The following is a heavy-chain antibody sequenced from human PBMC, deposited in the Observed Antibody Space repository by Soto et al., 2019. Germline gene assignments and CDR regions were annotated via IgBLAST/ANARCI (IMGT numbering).Heavy chain of an antibody. J-gene: IGHJ5*02. CDR1: GFTFDDYA. Sequence: GGSLRLSCAASGFTFDDYAMHWVRQAPGKGLEWVSGISWNSGSIGYADSVKGRFTISRDNAKNSLYLQMNSLRAEDTALYYCAKDISSWGQGTLVTVSS. CDR3: AKDISS. CDR2: ISWNSGSI. V-gene: IGHV3-9*01.